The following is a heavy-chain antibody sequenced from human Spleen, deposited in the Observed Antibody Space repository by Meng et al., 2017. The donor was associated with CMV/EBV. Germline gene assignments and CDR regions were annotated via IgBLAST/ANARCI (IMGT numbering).Heavy chain of an antibody. J-gene: IGHJ6*02. CDR3: ARDYSSGYTYGRFYYGVDV. CDR1: GFIFSSYS. Sequence: GESLKISCAASGFIFSSYSMNWVRQAPGKGLEWVSSISSSSSYIYYTDSVKGRFTISRDNAKNSLYLQMNSLRAEDTAVYYCARDYSSGYTYGRFYYGVDVWGQGTTVTVSS. CDR2: ISSSSSYI. D-gene: IGHD5-18*01. V-gene: IGHV3-21*01.